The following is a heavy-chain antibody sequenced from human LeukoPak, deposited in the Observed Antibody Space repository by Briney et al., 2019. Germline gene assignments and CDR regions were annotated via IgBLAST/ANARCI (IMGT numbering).Heavy chain of an antibody. Sequence: SVKVSCKASGGTFSSYAISWVRQAPGQGLEWMGRIIPIFGTANYAQEFQGRVTITTDESTSTAYMELSSLRSEDTAVYYCARGQGYGDLGYWGQGTLVTVSS. J-gene: IGHJ4*02. V-gene: IGHV1-69*05. D-gene: IGHD4/OR15-4a*01. CDR1: GGTFSSYA. CDR2: IIPIFGTA. CDR3: ARGQGYGDLGY.